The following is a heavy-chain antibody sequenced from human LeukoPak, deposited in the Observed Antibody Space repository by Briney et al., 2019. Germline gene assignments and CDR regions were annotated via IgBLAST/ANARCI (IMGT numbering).Heavy chain of an antibody. D-gene: IGHD1-14*01. Sequence: SETLSLTCTVSGGSVSDYYWSWIRQSPGKGLEWIGYIYYTGTSYNPSLKSRVTISADTSKNQFSLKLTSVTAADTAMYYCARDRHEPGPWGPGTMVTVSS. CDR2: IYYTGT. V-gene: IGHV4-59*08. CDR1: GGSVSDYY. CDR3: ARDRHEPGP. J-gene: IGHJ3*01.